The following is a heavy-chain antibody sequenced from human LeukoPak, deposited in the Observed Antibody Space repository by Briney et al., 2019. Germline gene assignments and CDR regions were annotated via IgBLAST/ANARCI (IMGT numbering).Heavy chain of an antibody. CDR3: ARTYSSGLYENWFGP. V-gene: IGHV1-2*06. J-gene: IGHJ5*02. CDR2: INTNGGGT. Sequence: ASVKVSCKASGYTFTRYYMHWVRQAPGQGLEWMGRINTNGGGTNYAQNLKGRVTMTRDTSISTAYMELSRLTSDDTAVYYCARTYSSGLYENWFGPWGQGTLVTVSS. D-gene: IGHD6-19*01. CDR1: GYTFTRYY.